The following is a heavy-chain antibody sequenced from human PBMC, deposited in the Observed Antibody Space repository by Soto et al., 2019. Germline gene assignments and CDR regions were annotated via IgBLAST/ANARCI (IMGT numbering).Heavy chain of an antibody. V-gene: IGHV3-74*01. CDR2: IHDDGSIT. Sequence: PGGSLRLSCAASGFTFSSYWMHWVRQAPGKGLVWVARIHDDGSITNYADSVKGRFTISRDNAKNTLFLQMNSLRADDTAVYYCAKDQASGQGSFDSWGQGTLVTVSS. CDR1: GFTFSSYW. CDR3: AKDQASGQGSFDS. J-gene: IGHJ4*02.